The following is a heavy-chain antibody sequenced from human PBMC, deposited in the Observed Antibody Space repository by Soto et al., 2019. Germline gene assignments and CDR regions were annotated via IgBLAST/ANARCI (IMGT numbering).Heavy chain of an antibody. D-gene: IGHD5-18*01. J-gene: IGHJ3*02. Sequence: VKVSCKASGGTFSSYAISWVGQAPGQGLEWMGGIIPIFGTANYAQKFQGRVTITADKSTSTAYMELSSLRSEDTAVYYCARDRDTAMAPHDAFDIWGQGTMVTVS. CDR3: ARDRDTAMAPHDAFDI. V-gene: IGHV1-69*13. CDR2: IIPIFGTA. CDR1: GGTFSSYA.